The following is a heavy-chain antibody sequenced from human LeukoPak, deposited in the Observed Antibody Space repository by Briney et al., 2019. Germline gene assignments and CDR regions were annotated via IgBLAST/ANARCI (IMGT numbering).Heavy chain of an antibody. V-gene: IGHV3-30*18. D-gene: IGHD5-18*01. J-gene: IGHJ4*02. CDR3: AKEAGYSYGFDY. CDR2: ISYDGSNK. CDR1: GFTFSNYG. Sequence: GGSLRLSCAASGFTFSNYGIHWVRQAPGKGLGWVAVISYDGSNKYYADSVKGRCTISRDKSKNTVYLQMNSLRAEDTAVYYCAKEAGYSYGFDYWGQGTLVTVSS.